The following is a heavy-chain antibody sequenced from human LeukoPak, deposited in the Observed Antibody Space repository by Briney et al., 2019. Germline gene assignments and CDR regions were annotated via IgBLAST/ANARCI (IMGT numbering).Heavy chain of an antibody. D-gene: IGHD3-22*01. CDR3: ARDEIQDYNDSPGSYFDY. Sequence: ASVKVSCKASGYTFTSYGISWVRQAPGQGLEWMGWISAYNGNTNYAQKLQGRVTMTTDTSTSTAYMELRSLRSDDTAVYYCARDEIQDYNDSPGSYFDYWGQGTLVTVSS. CDR1: GYTFTSYG. CDR2: ISAYNGNT. V-gene: IGHV1-18*01. J-gene: IGHJ4*02.